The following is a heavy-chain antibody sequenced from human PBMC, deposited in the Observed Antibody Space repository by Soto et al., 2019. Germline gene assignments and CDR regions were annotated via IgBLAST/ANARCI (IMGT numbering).Heavy chain of an antibody. Sequence: SETLSLTCAVYGGSFSGYYWSWSRQPPGKGLEWIGEINHSGSTNYNPSLKSRVTISVDTSKNQFSLKLSSVTAADTAVYYCARGPRVNYYGSGSYYGPTYWGQGTLVTVSS. CDR2: INHSGST. CDR3: ARGPRVNYYGSGSYYGPTY. CDR1: GGSFSGYY. D-gene: IGHD3-10*01. V-gene: IGHV4-34*01. J-gene: IGHJ4*02.